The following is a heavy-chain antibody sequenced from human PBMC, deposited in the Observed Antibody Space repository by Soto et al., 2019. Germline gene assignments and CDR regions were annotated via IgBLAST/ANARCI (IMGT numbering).Heavy chain of an antibody. Sequence: PGGSLRLSCAASGFTFSSYAMSWVRQAPGKGLEWVSAISGSGGSTYYADSVKGRFTISRDNSKNTLYLQMNSLRAEDTAVYYCAKYFVFPGGYYCYYMYVCGQGTTVTVSS. CDR2: ISGSGGST. J-gene: IGHJ6*03. CDR3: AKYFVFPGGYYCYYMYV. V-gene: IGHV3-23*01. D-gene: IGHD3-9*01. CDR1: GFTFSSYA.